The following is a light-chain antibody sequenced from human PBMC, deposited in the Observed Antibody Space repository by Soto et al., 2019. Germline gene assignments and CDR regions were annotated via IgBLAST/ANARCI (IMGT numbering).Light chain of an antibody. Sequence: QAVVTQPPSASGTAGQRVTISCSGSSSNLGSNFVFWYQQLPGAAPKLLISRNNERPSGVPARFSGSKSGTSASLAISGLRSEDEADYHCAAWDDSLSGVVFGGGTKVTVL. CDR3: AAWDDSLSGVV. V-gene: IGLV1-47*01. J-gene: IGLJ3*02. CDR1: SSNLGSNF. CDR2: RNN.